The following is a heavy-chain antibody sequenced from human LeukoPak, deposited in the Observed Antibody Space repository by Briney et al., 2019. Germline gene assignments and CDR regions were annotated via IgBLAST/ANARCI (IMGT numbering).Heavy chain of an antibody. CDR2: ISSSSSYI. CDR3: ARDVAYGIGPSGYVFDP. V-gene: IGHV3-21*01. J-gene: IGHJ5*02. CDR1: GFTFSGYS. D-gene: IGHD5-12*01. Sequence: PGGSLRLSCAASGFTFSGYSMNWVRQAPGKGLEWVSSISSSSSYIYYADSVKGRFTISRDNAKNSLYLQMNSLRAEDTAVYYCARDVAYGIGPSGYVFDPWGQGTLVTISS.